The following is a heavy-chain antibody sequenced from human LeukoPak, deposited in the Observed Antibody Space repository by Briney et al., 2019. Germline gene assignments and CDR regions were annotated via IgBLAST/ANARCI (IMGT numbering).Heavy chain of an antibody. CDR1: GYTFTGNY. Sequence: ASVKVSCKASGYTFTGNYMHWGRQAPGQGLEWMGRINPNSGGTNYAQKFQGRVTMTRDTSISTAYMELSRLRSDDTAVYYCERDLAGASNAFDIWGQGTMVTVSS. J-gene: IGHJ3*02. CDR2: INPNSGGT. D-gene: IGHD7-27*01. V-gene: IGHV1-2*06. CDR3: ERDLAGASNAFDI.